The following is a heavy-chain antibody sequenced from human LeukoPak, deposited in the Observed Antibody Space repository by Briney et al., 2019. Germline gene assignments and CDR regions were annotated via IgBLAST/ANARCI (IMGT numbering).Heavy chain of an antibody. Sequence: GASVKVSCKVSGYTLTELSMHWVRQAPGKGLEWMGGFDPEDGETIYAQKFQGRVTMTEDTSTDTAYMELSSLRSEDTAVYYCAKIAVAGTSRVDWFDPWGQGTLVTVSS. V-gene: IGHV1-24*01. J-gene: IGHJ5*02. CDR1: GYTLTELS. CDR2: FDPEDGET. CDR3: AKIAVAGTSRVDWFDP. D-gene: IGHD6-19*01.